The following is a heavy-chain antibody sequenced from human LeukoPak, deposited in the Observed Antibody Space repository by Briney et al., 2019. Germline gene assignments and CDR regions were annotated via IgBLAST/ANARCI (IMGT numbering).Heavy chain of an antibody. Sequence: GGSLRLSCEASGFTVSSNYMSWVRQAPGKGLEWVSVIYSGSSTYYADYVKGRFTISRNNSKNTLYLQMNSLRAEDTAVYYCARESTCGGNHPHFDYWGQGTLVTVSS. D-gene: IGHD4-23*01. J-gene: IGHJ4*02. V-gene: IGHV3-53*01. CDR3: ARESTCGGNHPHFDY. CDR1: GFTVSSNY. CDR2: IYSGSST.